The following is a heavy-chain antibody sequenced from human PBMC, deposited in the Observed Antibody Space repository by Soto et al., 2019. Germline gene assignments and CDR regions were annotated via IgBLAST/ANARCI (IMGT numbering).Heavy chain of an antibody. V-gene: IGHV3-30-3*01. CDR2: ISYDGSNK. CDR1: GFTFSSYA. Sequence: PGGSLRLSCAASGFTFSSYAMHWVRQAPGKGLEWVAVISYDGSNKYYADSVKGRFTISRDNSKNTLYLQMNSLRAEDTAVYYCARELGRSGIAAAGTLGYWGQGTLVTVSS. CDR3: ARELGRSGIAAAGTLGY. D-gene: IGHD6-13*01. J-gene: IGHJ4*02.